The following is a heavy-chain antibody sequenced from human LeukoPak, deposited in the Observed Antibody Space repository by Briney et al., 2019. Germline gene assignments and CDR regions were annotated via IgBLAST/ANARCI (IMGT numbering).Heavy chain of an antibody. V-gene: IGHV4-30-2*01. J-gene: IGHJ3*02. CDR3: ARGNRGGAFDI. Sequence: SETLSLTCTVSGGSISSGGYYWSWIRQPPGKGLEWIGYIYHSGSTYYNPSLKSRVTISVDRSKNQFSLKLSSVTAADTAVYYCARGNRGGAFDIWGQGTMATVSS. CDR1: GGSISSGGYY. D-gene: IGHD2-15*01. CDR2: IYHSGST.